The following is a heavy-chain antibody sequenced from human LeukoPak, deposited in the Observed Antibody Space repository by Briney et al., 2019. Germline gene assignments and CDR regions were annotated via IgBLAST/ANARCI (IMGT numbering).Heavy chain of an antibody. CDR3: ARERGSSSSFDY. CDR2: MNPNSGNT. Sequence: ASVKVSCKASGYTFTSYDINWVRQATGQGLEWMGWMNPNSGNTGYAQKFQGRVTMTRNTSISTAYMELSSLRSEDTAVYYCARERGSSSSFDYWGQGILVTVSS. J-gene: IGHJ4*02. D-gene: IGHD6-6*01. V-gene: IGHV1-8*01. CDR1: GYTFTSYD.